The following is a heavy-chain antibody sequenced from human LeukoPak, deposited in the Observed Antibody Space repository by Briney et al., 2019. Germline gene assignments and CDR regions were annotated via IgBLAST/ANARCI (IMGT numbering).Heavy chain of an antibody. J-gene: IGHJ4*02. V-gene: IGHV1-69*05. D-gene: IGHD2-2*02. CDR1: GGTFSSYA. Sequence: GASVKVSCKASGGTFSSYAISWVRQAPGQGLEWRGRIIPIFGTANYAQKFQGRVTITTDESTSTAYMELSSLRSEDTAVYYCAREVRLLYGDFDYWGQGTLVTVSS. CDR2: IIPIFGTA. CDR3: AREVRLLYGDFDY.